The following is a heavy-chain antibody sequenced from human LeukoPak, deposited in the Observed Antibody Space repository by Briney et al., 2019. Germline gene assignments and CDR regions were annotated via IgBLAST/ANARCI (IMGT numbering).Heavy chain of an antibody. J-gene: IGHJ4*02. D-gene: IGHD3-9*01. V-gene: IGHV3-21*01. CDR2: ISSRSRYL. CDR1: GFTFSNYP. Sequence: PGGSLRLSCAASGFTFSNYPMHWVRQAPGKGLQWVSSISSRSRYLYYAESVKGRMSISRDNARNSLYLEMSSLRAEDTAVYYCARDLADRSDVLLGPYYFDSWGQGTVVTVSS. CDR3: ARDLADRSDVLLGPYYFDS.